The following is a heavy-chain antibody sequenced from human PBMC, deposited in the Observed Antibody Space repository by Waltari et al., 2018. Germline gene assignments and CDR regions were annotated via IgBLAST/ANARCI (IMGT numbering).Heavy chain of an antibody. CDR3: AANFDF. V-gene: IGHV3-33*08. CDR2: IWHDGSNE. CDR1: GFTFSNYG. D-gene: IGHD2-8*01. J-gene: IGHJ4*02. Sequence: QVQLVESGGGVVQPGRSLRLSCAASGFTFSNYGMHWVRQAPGKGLDWVAVIWHDGSNEYYGDSVKGRFTIYRDNSKNMLYLQMNSLRAEDTAMYYCAANFDFWGQGTLVTVSS.